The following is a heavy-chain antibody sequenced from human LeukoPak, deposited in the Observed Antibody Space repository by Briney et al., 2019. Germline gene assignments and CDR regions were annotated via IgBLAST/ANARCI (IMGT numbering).Heavy chain of an antibody. Sequence: SETLSLTCTVSGGSIGNFYWNWIRQPAGKGLEWIGRIFTTGGTNYNPSLKSRVTMSVATSKNQLSLRLSSVTAADTAVYFCVSLVDTAMIKTMFDYWGQGTLVTVSS. J-gene: IGHJ4*02. CDR2: IFTTGGT. CDR1: GGSIGNFY. CDR3: VSLVDTAMIKTMFDY. V-gene: IGHV4-4*07. D-gene: IGHD5-18*01.